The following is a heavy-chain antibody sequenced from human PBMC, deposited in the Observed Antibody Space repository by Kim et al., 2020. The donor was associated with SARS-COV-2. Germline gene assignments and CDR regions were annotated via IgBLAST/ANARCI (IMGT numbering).Heavy chain of an antibody. Sequence: SETLSLTCTVSGGSVSSGSYYWSWIRQPPGKGLEWIGYIYYSGSTNYNPSLKSRVTISVDTSKNQFSLKLSSVTAADTAVYYCARYAHSWFDPWGQGTLVTVSS. V-gene: IGHV4-61*01. CDR1: GGSVSSGSYY. CDR3: ARYAHSWFDP. CDR2: IYYSGST. J-gene: IGHJ5*02. D-gene: IGHD2-8*01.